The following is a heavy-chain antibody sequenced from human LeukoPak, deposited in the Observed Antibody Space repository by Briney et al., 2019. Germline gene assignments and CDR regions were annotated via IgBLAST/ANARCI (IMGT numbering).Heavy chain of an antibody. CDR1: GFTFSSYD. J-gene: IGHJ6*03. V-gene: IGHV3-13*01. Sequence: GGSLRLSCAASGFTFSSYDMHWVRHATGKGLEWVSAIGTAGDTYYPGSVKGRFTTSRENAKNSLYLQMNSLRAGDTAVYYCARGGRAGTYYYYYYMDVWGKGTTVTVSS. CDR3: ARGGRAGTYYYYYYMDV. CDR2: IGTAGDT. D-gene: IGHD6-13*01.